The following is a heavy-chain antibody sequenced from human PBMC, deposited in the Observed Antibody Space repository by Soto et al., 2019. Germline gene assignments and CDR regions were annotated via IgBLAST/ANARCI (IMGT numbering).Heavy chain of an antibody. V-gene: IGHV3-9*01. CDR1: GFTFDDYA. CDR2: ISWNSGSI. Sequence: GGSLRLSCAASGFTFDDYAMHWVRQAPGKGLEWVSGISWNSGSIGYADSVEGRFTISRDNAKNSLYLQMNSLRAEDTALYYCAKDMLQQLVPYGMDVWGQGTTVTVSS. J-gene: IGHJ6*02. D-gene: IGHD6-13*01. CDR3: AKDMLQQLVPYGMDV.